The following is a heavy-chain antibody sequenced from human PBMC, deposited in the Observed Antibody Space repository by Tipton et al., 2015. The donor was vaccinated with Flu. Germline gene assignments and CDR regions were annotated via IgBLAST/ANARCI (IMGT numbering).Heavy chain of an antibody. CDR1: GYSISSGYY. V-gene: IGHV4-38-2*02. J-gene: IGHJ5*02. CDR3: ARDPNSSSWSPP. Sequence: PSLTCTVSGYSISSGYYWGWIRQPPGKGLEWIGSIYHSGSTYYNPSLKSRVTISVDTSKNQFSLKLSSVTAADTAVYYCARDPNSSSWSPPWGQGTLVTVSS. CDR2: IYHSGST. D-gene: IGHD6-13*01.